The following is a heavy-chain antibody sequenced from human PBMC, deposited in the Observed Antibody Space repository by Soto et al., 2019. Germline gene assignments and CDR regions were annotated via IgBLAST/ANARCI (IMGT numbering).Heavy chain of an antibody. Sequence: QVPLQQWGAGLLKPSETLSLTCAVYGGSFSGYYWSWIRQPPGKGLEWIGEINHSGSTNYNPSLKSRVTISVDTSKNQFSLKLSSVTAADTAVYYCARGRYYYGSGRLNWFDPWGQGTLVTVSS. CDR3: ARGRYYYGSGRLNWFDP. J-gene: IGHJ5*02. CDR2: INHSGST. V-gene: IGHV4-34*01. CDR1: GGSFSGYY. D-gene: IGHD3-10*01.